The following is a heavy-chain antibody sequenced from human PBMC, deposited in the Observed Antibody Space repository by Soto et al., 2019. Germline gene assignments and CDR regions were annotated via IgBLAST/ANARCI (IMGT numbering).Heavy chain of an antibody. J-gene: IGHJ5*02. CDR1: DDSISGYY. V-gene: IGHV4-59*01. CDR3: ARQPPGDFGGPGKS. CDR2: VYYTGTS. Sequence: QVQLQQSGPGLVKPSETLSLNCTVSDDSISGYYWTWIRQPPGKGLEWIGDVYYTGTSHYNPSLKSRVTISMDTSQNQFSLTVNSVTAADTAVYYCARQPPGDFGGPGKSWGQGTLVIVSS. D-gene: IGHD3-16*01.